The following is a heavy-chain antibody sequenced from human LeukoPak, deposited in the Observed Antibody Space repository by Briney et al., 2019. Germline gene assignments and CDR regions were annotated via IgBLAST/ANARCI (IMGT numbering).Heavy chain of an antibody. CDR1: GFTFDDYT. CDR3: ARDNDWAFHY. D-gene: IGHD3-9*01. Sequence: PGGSLRLSCAASGFTFDDYTMHWVRQAPGKGLEWVSLISWDGGSTYYADSVKGRFTISRDNSKNSLYLQMNSLRDEDTAVYYCARDNDWAFHYWGQGTLVTVSS. CDR2: ISWDGGST. J-gene: IGHJ4*02. V-gene: IGHV3-43*01.